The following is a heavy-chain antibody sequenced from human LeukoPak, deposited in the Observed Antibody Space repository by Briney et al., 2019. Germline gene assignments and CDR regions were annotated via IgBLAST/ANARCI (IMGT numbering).Heavy chain of an antibody. J-gene: IGHJ4*02. Sequence: PGRSLRLSCAASGFTFSTYGMHWVRQAPGKGLEWVAVIWYDGSNKYYSDFVKGRFTISRDNSKNTLYLQMNSLRAEDTAVYYCAKWGYCSSTSCLGAFEYWGQGTLVTVSS. CDR3: AKWGYCSSTSCLGAFEY. CDR1: GFTFSTYG. V-gene: IGHV3-33*06. D-gene: IGHD2-2*01. CDR2: IWYDGSNK.